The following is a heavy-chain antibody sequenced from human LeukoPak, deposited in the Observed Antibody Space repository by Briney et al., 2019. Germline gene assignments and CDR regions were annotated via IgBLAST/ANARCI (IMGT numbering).Heavy chain of an antibody. CDR3: AGGGEAARSLAY. Sequence: GGSLRLSCAASGVTSNYMTWVRQAPGKGLEWVSVIYNGGTTYYADSVKGRFTISRDNSKSTLFMYLQMNSLRTDDTALYYCAGGGEAARSLAYWGQGALVTVSS. J-gene: IGHJ4*02. V-gene: IGHV3-66*02. D-gene: IGHD6-6*01. CDR2: IYNGGTT. CDR1: GVTSNY.